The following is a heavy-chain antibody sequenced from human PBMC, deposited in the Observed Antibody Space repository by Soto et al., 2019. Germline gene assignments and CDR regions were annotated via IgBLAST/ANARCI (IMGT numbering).Heavy chain of an antibody. CDR2: IIPIFGTA. J-gene: IGHJ6*02. CDR3: ASGTYYDFWSGPYYYYYYGMDV. D-gene: IGHD3-3*01. CDR1: GGTFSSYA. Sequence: SVKVSFKASGGTFSSYAISWVRQAPGQGLEWMGGIIPIFGTANYAQKFQGRVTITADESTSTAYMELSSLRSEDTAVYYCASGTYYDFWSGPYYYYYYGMDVWGQGTTVTV. V-gene: IGHV1-69*13.